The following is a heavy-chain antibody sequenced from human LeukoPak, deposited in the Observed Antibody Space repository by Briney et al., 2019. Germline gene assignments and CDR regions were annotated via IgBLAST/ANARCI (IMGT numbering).Heavy chain of an antibody. V-gene: IGHV4-4*07. CDR2: IYSSGSS. CDR1: GGSIRSDY. D-gene: IGHD3-10*01. Sequence: SETLSLTCTVSGGSIRSDYWTWIRQPAGKRLEWIGRIYSSGSSNYNPSLKSRVTMSVDTSKNQISLKLSSVTAADTAVYYCASKHLWSDGFDIWGQGTMVTVSS. CDR3: ASKHLWSDGFDI. J-gene: IGHJ3*02.